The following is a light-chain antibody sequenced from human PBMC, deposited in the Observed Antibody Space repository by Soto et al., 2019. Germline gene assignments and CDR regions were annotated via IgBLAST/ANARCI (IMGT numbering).Light chain of an antibody. V-gene: IGLV3-21*04. CDR1: NIGSKS. J-gene: IGLJ1*01. CDR2: YDS. Sequence: SYEPTQPPSVSVAPGKTARITCGGNNIGSKSVHWYQQKPGQAPVVVIYYDSDRPSGMPERFSGSNSGNTATLTISRVEAGDEADYYCQVWDSSSDHSVFGTGTKLTVL. CDR3: QVWDSSSDHSV.